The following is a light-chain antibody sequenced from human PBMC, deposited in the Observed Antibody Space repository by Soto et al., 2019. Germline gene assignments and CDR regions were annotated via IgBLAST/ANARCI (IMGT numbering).Light chain of an antibody. J-gene: IGKJ2*01. Sequence: DLQMTQSPSSLSASVGDRVTIACQASQDVSNYLNWYQQKPGKAPKLLIYDATNLETGVPSRFSGSGSGTDFTFTISSLQPEDISTYFCHQYDNLPSTFGQGNKLEI. CDR1: QDVSNY. CDR3: HQYDNLPST. V-gene: IGKV1-33*01. CDR2: DAT.